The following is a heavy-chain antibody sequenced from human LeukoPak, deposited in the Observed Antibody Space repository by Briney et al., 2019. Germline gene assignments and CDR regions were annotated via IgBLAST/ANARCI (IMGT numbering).Heavy chain of an antibody. CDR3: ARSAYFYGYRGSPPPFDS. J-gene: IGHJ4*02. CDR2: IHHSGST. Sequence: SETLSLTCTVSGYFISSGYYWGWIRQPPGKGLQWIGSIHHSGSTYYNPSLKSRVTISVDMSKNQCSLKLSSLTPADTAVYYCARSAYFYGYRGSPPPFDSWGQGTLVTVSS. D-gene: IGHD3-10*01. CDR1: GYFISSGYY. V-gene: IGHV4-38-2*02.